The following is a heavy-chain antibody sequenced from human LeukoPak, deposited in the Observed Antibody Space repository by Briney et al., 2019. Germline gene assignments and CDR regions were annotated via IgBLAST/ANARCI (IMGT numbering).Heavy chain of an antibody. V-gene: IGHV3-21*01. J-gene: IGHJ4*02. Sequence: GGDLGPYCGAPGFTFRSYRLKRVRPAPGEGLGGVSSISSSSSYIYYADSVKGRFTISGDNSKNSLSLKMSSLTAEDTAVYYCARGVNIVATILTGWGQGTLVTVTS. CDR1: GFTFRSYR. D-gene: IGHD5-12*01. CDR2: ISSSSSYI. CDR3: ARGVNIVATILTG.